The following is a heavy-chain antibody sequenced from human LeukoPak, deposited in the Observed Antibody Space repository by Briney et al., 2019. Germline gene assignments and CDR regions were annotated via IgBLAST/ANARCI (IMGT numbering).Heavy chain of an antibody. CDR2: IKEDGSEK. V-gene: IGHV3-7*03. CDR3: ARGIAAAGNDFQH. J-gene: IGHJ1*01. CDR1: GFTFRDHW. D-gene: IGHD6-13*01. Sequence: GGSLRLSCAASGFTFRDHWMIWVRQAPGKGLEWVANIKEDGSEKHYVDSVKGRFTISRDNAKNSLYLQMNSLRSEDTAVYYCARGIAAAGNDFQHWGQGTLVTVSS.